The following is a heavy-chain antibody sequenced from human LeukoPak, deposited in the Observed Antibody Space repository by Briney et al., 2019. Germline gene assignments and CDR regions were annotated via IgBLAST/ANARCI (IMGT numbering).Heavy chain of an antibody. Sequence: ASVKVSCKASGGTFSSYAISWVRQAPGQGLEWMGGIIPILGIANYAQKFQGRVTITADKSTSTAYMELSSLRSEDTAVYYCAREEVVPDAFDIWGQGTMVTVSS. CDR3: AREEVVPDAFDI. V-gene: IGHV1-69*04. CDR2: IIPILGIA. CDR1: GGTFSSYA. J-gene: IGHJ3*02. D-gene: IGHD2-15*01.